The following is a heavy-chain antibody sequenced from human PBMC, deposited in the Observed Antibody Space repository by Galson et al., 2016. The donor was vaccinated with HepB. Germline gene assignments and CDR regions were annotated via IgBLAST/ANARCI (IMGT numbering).Heavy chain of an antibody. CDR1: GFSISTYT. CDR2: ISSSSAYV. Sequence: SLRLSCAASGFSISTYTMNWVRQAPGKGLEWISYISSSSAYVDYADSVKGRFTIFRENAKNSLYLQMNSLRAEDTAVYYYARDRSRFSSGYYTGARDVFAIWGQGTVVTVSS. V-gene: IGHV3-21*01. D-gene: IGHD3-3*01. CDR3: ARDRSRFSSGYYTGARDVFAI. J-gene: IGHJ3*02.